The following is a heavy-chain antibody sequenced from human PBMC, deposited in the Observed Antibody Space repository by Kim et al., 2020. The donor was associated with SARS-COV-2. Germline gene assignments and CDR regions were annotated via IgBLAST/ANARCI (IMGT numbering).Heavy chain of an antibody. V-gene: IGHV4-34*13. CDR3: ARVGTRAFDY. Sequence: GNTNYHPTLKDRVNISIDTSRNQFSLNLSSLTAADTAVYYCARVGTRAFDYWGQGALITVSS. J-gene: IGHJ4*02. CDR2: GNT. D-gene: IGHD1-7*01.